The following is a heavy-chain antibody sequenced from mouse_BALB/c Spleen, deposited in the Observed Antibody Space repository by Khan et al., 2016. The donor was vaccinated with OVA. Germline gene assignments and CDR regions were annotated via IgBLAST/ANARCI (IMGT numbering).Heavy chain of an antibody. CDR1: GYTFTDYV. CDR2: IYPGRDST. CDR3: ARAGWDVFAY. Sequence: QVQLQQSGPELVKPGASVKMSCKASGYTFTDYVMNWVKQRNGQGLEWIGQIYPGRDSTYYNEKFKGKATLTADRSSSTAYMQLSNLTSEDSAVCSCARAGWDVFAYWGQGTLVTVSA. D-gene: IGHD4-1*01. V-gene: IGHV1-77*01. J-gene: IGHJ3*01.